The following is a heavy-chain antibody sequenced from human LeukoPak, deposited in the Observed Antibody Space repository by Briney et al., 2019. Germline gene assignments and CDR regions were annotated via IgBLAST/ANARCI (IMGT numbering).Heavy chain of an antibody. Sequence: GGSLRLSCAASGFTFSIYALNWGRQAPGKGREGVSYISSGGTTIYYADSVKGRFTFSRDNAKNSLYLQMNSLRAEDTAVYYCARSGSSWYYFECWGQGTLVTVSS. CDR2: ISSGGTTI. CDR3: ARSGSSWYYFEC. CDR1: GFTFSIYA. V-gene: IGHV3-48*03. J-gene: IGHJ4*02. D-gene: IGHD6-13*01.